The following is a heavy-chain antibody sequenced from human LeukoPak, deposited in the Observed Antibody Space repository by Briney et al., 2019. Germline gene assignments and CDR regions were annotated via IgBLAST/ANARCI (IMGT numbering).Heavy chain of an antibody. CDR1: GYTFTVYY. Sequence: ASVKVSCKSSGYTFTVYYIHWVRRSPGQGLEWMGWLNPNSGATNVAQKFQGRDTMTSDTSIHTAYMEMSSLRSADTAVYYCARDFQWLVPAEYFQHWGQGTVVTVSS. CDR3: ARDFQWLVPAEYFQH. CDR2: LNPNSGAT. V-gene: IGHV1-2*02. J-gene: IGHJ1*01. D-gene: IGHD6-19*01.